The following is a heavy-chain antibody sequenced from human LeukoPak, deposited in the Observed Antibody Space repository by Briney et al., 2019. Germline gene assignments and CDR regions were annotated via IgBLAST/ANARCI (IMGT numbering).Heavy chain of an antibody. V-gene: IGHV3-7*01. CDR1: GFTFSNYW. D-gene: IGHD2-15*01. J-gene: IGHJ6*02. CDR2: IKTDGSEK. CDR3: AREAQAYCSGGSCYSDGMDV. Sequence: PGGSLRLSCEGSGFTFSNYWMGWVRQAPGKGLQWVANIKTDGSEKYVDSVKGRFTISRDNAKNSLYLEMNSMRAEDTAVYYCAREAQAYCSGGSCYSDGMDVWGQGATVTVSS.